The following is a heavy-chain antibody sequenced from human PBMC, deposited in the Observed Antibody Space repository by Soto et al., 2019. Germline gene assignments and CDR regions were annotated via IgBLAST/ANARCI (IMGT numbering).Heavy chain of an antibody. V-gene: IGHV1-69*06. J-gene: IGHJ6*02. D-gene: IGHD3-10*01. CDR1: GNTFINYA. Sequence: QVQLVQSGAEVRKPGSSVKVSCGTSGNTFINYAISWVRQAPGQGLEWMGGIIPFSGTTSYTQNFQGGVTFTAVIGMTTVYMELSSLKPRDTAVYYCVRSPLIRGVVRGLDVWGQGTTITVSS. CDR2: IIPFSGTT. CDR3: VRSPLIRGVVRGLDV.